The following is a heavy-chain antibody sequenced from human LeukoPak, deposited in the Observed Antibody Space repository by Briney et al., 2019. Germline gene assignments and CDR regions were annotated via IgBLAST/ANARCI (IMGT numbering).Heavy chain of an antibody. CDR2: IKEDGSEK. CDR3: ATICTYGFDY. D-gene: IGHD3-10*01. CDR1: GFTFSSYW. J-gene: IGHJ4*02. V-gene: IGHV3-7*01. Sequence: GGSLRLSCAASGFTFSSYWMSWVRQAPGKGLEWVANIKEDGSEKYYVDSLKGRFTISRDNTKNSLYLQLNSLRAEDTAVYYCATICTYGFDYWGQGTLVTVSS.